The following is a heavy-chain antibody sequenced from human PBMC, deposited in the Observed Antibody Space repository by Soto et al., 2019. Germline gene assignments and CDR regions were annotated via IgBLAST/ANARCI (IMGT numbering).Heavy chain of an antibody. D-gene: IGHD3-22*01. CDR3: ARDLPRVVVVRHFDY. CDR2: ISAYNGNT. Sequence: ASVKVSCKASGYTFTSYGISWVRQAPGQGLEWMGWISAYNGNTNYAQKLQGRVTMTTDTSTSTAYMELRSLRSDDTAVYYCARDLPRVVVVRHFDYWGQGTLVTVSS. J-gene: IGHJ4*02. V-gene: IGHV1-18*01. CDR1: GYTFTSYG.